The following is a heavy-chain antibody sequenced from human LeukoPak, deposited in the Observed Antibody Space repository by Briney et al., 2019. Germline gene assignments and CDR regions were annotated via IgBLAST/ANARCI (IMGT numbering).Heavy chain of an antibody. CDR3: AKSPGVVGATRFDN. Sequence: GGSLRLSCAASGFTFSSYAMSWVRQAPGKGLEWVSAISGSAGNTYYADSVKGRFTISRDNSKNTLYLQMNSLRVEDTAVYYCAKSPGVVGATRFDNWGQGTLVTVSS. CDR1: GFTFSSYA. V-gene: IGHV3-23*01. CDR2: ISGSAGNT. J-gene: IGHJ4*02. D-gene: IGHD2-15*01.